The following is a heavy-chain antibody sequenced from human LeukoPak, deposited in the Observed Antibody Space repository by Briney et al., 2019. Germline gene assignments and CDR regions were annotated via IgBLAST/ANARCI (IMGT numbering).Heavy chain of an antibody. D-gene: IGHD3-22*01. CDR2: IRSKAYGGTT. CDR1: GFTFGDYA. V-gene: IGHV3-49*03. Sequence: GGSLRLSCTASGFTFGDYAMSWFRQAPGKGLEWVGFIRSKAYGGTTEYAASVKGRFTISRDDSKSIAYLQMNSLKTEDTAVYYCTRYRIAMIVVVRDAFDIWGQGTMVTVSS. J-gene: IGHJ3*02. CDR3: TRYRIAMIVVVRDAFDI.